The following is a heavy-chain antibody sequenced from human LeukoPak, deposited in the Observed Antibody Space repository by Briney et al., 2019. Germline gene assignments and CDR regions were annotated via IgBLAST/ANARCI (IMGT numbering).Heavy chain of an antibody. V-gene: IGHV3-48*03. CDR1: GFTFSSYE. CDR3: ARGASGSVDY. Sequence: GGSLRLSCAASGFTFSSYEMNWVRQAPGKGLEWVSYISSSGATIYYADAVKGRFTISRDNAKSSLYLQMNSLRAEDTAVYYCARGASGSVDYWGQGTLVTVSS. D-gene: IGHD1-26*01. CDR2: ISSSGATI. J-gene: IGHJ4*02.